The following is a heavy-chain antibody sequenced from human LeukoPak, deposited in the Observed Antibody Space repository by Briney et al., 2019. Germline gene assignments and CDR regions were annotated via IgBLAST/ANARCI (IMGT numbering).Heavy chain of an antibody. D-gene: IGHD2-15*01. CDR2: INHSGST. J-gene: IGHJ4*02. Sequence: SETLSLTCAVYGGSFSGYYWSWIRQPPGKGLEWIGEINHSGSTNYNPSLKSRVTISVDTSKNQFSLKLSSVTAADTAVYYCARAVAGVGYWGQGTLVTVSS. CDR1: GGSFSGYY. V-gene: IGHV4-34*01. CDR3: ARAVAGVGY.